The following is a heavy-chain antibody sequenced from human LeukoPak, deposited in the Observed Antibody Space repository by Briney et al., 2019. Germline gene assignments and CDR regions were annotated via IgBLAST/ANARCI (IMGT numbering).Heavy chain of an antibody. V-gene: IGHV3-49*04. CDR1: GFTFGDYA. CDR3: TRDRWRRAAAGSGPN. J-gene: IGHJ4*02. CDR2: IRSKAYGGTT. D-gene: IGHD6-13*01. Sequence: GGSLRLSCTASGFTFGDYAMSWVRQAPGKGLEWVGFIRSKAYGGTTEYAESVKGGFTISRDDSKSIAYLQMNSLKTEDTAVYYCTRDRWRRAAAGSGPNWGQGTLVTVSS.